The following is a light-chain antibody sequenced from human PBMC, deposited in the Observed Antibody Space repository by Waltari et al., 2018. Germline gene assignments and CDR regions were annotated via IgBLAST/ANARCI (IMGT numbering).Light chain of an antibody. V-gene: IGLV2-14*03. CDR2: DVI. Sequence: QSALTQPASVPGSPGQSITLSCTGTSGDVGGYNYVSWYQQHPGKAPKLMIYDVINRPSGVSNRFSGSKSGNTASLTISGLQAEDEADYYCCSYTSSNTYVFGTGTKVTVL. CDR1: SGDVGGYNY. J-gene: IGLJ1*01. CDR3: CSYTSSNTYV.